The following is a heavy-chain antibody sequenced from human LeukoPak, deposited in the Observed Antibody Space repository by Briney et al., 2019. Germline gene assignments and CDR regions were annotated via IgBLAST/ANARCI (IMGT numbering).Heavy chain of an antibody. CDR2: VYYLGST. J-gene: IGHJ5*02. CDR3: ARQVEKNYGDWFDP. CDR1: GGSVSSNTHH. Sequence: SETLSLTCTVSGGSVSSNTHHWGWIPQPPGKGLDGIGSVYYLGSTYYNPSLKSRVTISVDTSKNHFSLKVRSVTAADTAVYYYARQVEKNYGDWFDPWGQGTLVTVSS. V-gene: IGHV4-39*01. D-gene: IGHD3-16*01.